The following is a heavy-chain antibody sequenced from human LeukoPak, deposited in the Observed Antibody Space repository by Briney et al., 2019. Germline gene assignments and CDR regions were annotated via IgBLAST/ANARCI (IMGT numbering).Heavy chain of an antibody. CDR3: ARVVPAATGGYFDY. V-gene: IGHV3-48*03. Sequence: PGGSLRLSCAASGFTFSSYEMNWVRQAPGKGLEWVSYISRSGSTIYYADSVKGRFTISRDNAKNSLYLQMNSLRAEDTAVYYCARVVPAATGGYFDYWGQGTLVTVSS. CDR2: ISRSGSTI. CDR1: GFTFSSYE. J-gene: IGHJ4*02. D-gene: IGHD2-2*01.